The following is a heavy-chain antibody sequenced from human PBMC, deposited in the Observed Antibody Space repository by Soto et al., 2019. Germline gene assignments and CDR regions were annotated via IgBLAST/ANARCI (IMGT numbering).Heavy chain of an antibody. D-gene: IGHD5-12*01. V-gene: IGHV3-23*01. CDR2: ISVSGGST. CDR1: GFTFSSYV. Sequence: EVQLLESGGGLVQPGGSLRLSCAASGFTFSSYVMSWVRQAPGRGLEWVSGISVSGGSTYYADSVKGRFTISRDNSKNTLSLQMNSLRTEDTAIYYCAKDRREGYNYDDLDDWGQGTLVTVSS. CDR3: AKDRREGYNYDDLDD. J-gene: IGHJ4*02.